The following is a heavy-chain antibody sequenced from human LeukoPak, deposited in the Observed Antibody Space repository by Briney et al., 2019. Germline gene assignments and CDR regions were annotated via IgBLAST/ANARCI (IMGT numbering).Heavy chain of an antibody. CDR3: ARDYGDYVFDY. CDR2: IYYSGST. D-gene: IGHD4-17*01. V-gene: IGHV4-59*01. CDR1: GGSISSYY. J-gene: IGHJ4*02. Sequence: SETLSLTCTVSGGSISSYYWSWIRQPPGKGLEWIGYIYYSGSTNYNPSLKSRVTISVDTSKNQFSLKLSSVTAADTAVYYCARDYGDYVFDYWGQGILVTVSS.